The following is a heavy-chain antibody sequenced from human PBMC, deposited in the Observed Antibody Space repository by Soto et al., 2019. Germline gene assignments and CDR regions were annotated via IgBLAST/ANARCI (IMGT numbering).Heavy chain of an antibody. CDR1: GFTFSSYG. Sequence: LRLSCAASGFTFSSYGMHWVRQAPGKGLEWVAVISYDGSNKYYADSVKGRFTISRDNSKNTLYLQMNSLRAEDTAVYYCANGIGGSSLWHYYGMDVWGQGTTVTV. D-gene: IGHD6-6*01. V-gene: IGHV3-30*18. CDR3: ANGIGGSSLWHYYGMDV. CDR2: ISYDGSNK. J-gene: IGHJ6*02.